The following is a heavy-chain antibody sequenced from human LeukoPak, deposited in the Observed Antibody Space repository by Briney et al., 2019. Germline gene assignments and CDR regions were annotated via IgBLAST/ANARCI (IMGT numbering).Heavy chain of an antibody. CDR3: AKGSMIVGPAFGY. CDR2: ISWNSGSI. CDR1: GFTFSSYN. Sequence: GGSLRLSCAASGFTFSSYNMNWVRQAPGKGLEWVSGISWNSGSIGYADSVKGRFTISRDNAMNSLYLQMNSLRAEDTALYYCAKGSMIVGPAFGYWGQGTLVTVSS. D-gene: IGHD3-22*01. V-gene: IGHV3-9*01. J-gene: IGHJ4*02.